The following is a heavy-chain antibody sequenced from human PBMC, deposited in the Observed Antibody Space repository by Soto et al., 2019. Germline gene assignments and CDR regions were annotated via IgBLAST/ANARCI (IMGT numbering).Heavy chain of an antibody. J-gene: IGHJ5*02. V-gene: IGHV4-30-4*01. Sequence: ISYSGTTSYSPSLKSRVAISLDTSKNQFSLSLSSVTAEDTAVYYCARGRGYSYGLDPWGQGTLVTVSS. D-gene: IGHD5-18*01. CDR3: ARGRGYSYGLDP. CDR2: ISYSGTT.